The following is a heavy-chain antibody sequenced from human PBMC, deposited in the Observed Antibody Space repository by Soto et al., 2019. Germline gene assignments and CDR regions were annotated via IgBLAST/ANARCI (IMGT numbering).Heavy chain of an antibody. J-gene: IGHJ4*02. CDR3: ARWGNWKVADY. D-gene: IGHD3-16*01. V-gene: IGHV3-33*01. CDR1: GFTFSSHG. Sequence: SLRLSCAASGFTFSSHGMHWVRQAPGKGLEWVAVIWYDGSNKYYADSVKGRFTISRDNSKNILYLEMNSLRDEDTAVYYCARWGNWKVADYWGQGTLVTVSS. CDR2: IWYDGSNK.